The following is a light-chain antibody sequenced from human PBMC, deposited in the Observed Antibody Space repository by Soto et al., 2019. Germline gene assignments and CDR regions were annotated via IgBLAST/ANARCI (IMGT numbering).Light chain of an antibody. CDR3: QQDGSSPYT. CDR2: GAS. J-gene: IGKJ2*01. V-gene: IGKV3-20*01. Sequence: EIVLTQSPGTLSLSPGERATLSCRASQSVSSSYLVWYQQKPGQAPRLLIYGASSRATGIPDRFSGSGSGTDFTLTISRLEPEDFAVYYCQQDGSSPYTFGQGTKLEIK. CDR1: QSVSSSY.